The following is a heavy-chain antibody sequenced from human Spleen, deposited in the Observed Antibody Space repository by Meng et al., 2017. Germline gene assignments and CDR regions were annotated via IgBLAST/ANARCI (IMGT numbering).Heavy chain of an antibody. D-gene: IGHD6-19*01. Sequence: QVQLQESGQGLVKPSGTLSLTCAVSGGSISSSNWWTWVRQPPGKGLDWIGEMSHSGSTNYNPSLKSRVTISRDESKNQFSLKLNSVTAADTAIYYCARGSFSSGWGIWGQGTLVTVSS. CDR1: GGSISSSNW. J-gene: IGHJ4*02. V-gene: IGHV4-4*02. CDR3: ARGSFSSGWGI. CDR2: MSHSGST.